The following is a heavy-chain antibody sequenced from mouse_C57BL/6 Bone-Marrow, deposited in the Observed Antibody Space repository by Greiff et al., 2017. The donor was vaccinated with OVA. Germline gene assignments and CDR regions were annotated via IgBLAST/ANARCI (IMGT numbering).Heavy chain of an antibody. CDR1: GFSFNTYA. D-gene: IGHD1-2*01. CDR2: IRSKSNNYAT. V-gene: IGHV10-1*01. Sequence: EVQRVESGGGLVQPKGSLKLSCAASGFSFNTYAMNWVRQAPGKGLEWVARIRSKSNNYATYYADSVKDRFTISRDDSESMLYLQMNNLKTEDTAMYYCVRGDYYGLYWGQGTLVTVSA. J-gene: IGHJ3*01. CDR3: VRGDYYGLY.